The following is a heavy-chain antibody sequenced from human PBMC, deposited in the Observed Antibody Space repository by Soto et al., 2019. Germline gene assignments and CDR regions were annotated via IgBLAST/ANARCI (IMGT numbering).Heavy chain of an antibody. CDR1: GFTFSTYW. D-gene: IGHD2-15*01. CDR2: IGEDGSEK. J-gene: IGHJ6*02. V-gene: IGHV3-7*03. Sequence: GGSLRLSCTASGFTFSTYWMSWVRQAPGMGLEWVANIGEDGSEKYYVDSVKGRFTISRDNAKNSLYLQMNSLRADDTAAYYCARGSGGHNYYYGMDVWGQGTTVTVSS. CDR3: ARGSGGHNYYYGMDV.